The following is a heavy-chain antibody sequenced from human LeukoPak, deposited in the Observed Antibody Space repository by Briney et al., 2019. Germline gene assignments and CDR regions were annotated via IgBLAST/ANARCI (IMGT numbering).Heavy chain of an antibody. J-gene: IGHJ4*02. CDR3: ASGGSYLPGDY. CDR2: ISAYNGNT. CDR1: GYTFTMYY. D-gene: IGHD1-26*01. Sequence: ASVRVSCKASGYTFTMYYIHWVRQAPGQGLEWMGWISAYNGNTNYAQKLQGRVTMTTDTSTSTAYMELRSLRSDDTAVYYCASGGSYLPGDYWGQGTLVTVSS. V-gene: IGHV1-18*04.